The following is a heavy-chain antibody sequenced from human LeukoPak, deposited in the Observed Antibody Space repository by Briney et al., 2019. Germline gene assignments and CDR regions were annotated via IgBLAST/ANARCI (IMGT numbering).Heavy chain of an antibody. V-gene: IGHV3-21*01. CDR1: GFTFSSYS. CDR2: ITTSSSYI. J-gene: IGHJ6*03. D-gene: IGHD4-23*01. Sequence: GGSLRLSCAASGFTFSSYSMNWVRQAPGQGLEWVSSITTSSSYIYYADSVKGRFTMSRDNAKNSLYLQMNSLRDEDTAVYYCARGGYGGNSGYYYYMDVWGKGTTVTVSS. CDR3: ARGGYGGNSGYYYYMDV.